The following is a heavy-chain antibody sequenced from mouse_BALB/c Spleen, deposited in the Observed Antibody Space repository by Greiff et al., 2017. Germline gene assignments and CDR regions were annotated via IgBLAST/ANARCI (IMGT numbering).Heavy chain of an antibody. CDR2: ISSGGSYT. CDR3: ARGGDGYFPSMDY. Sequence: EVKLQESGGDLVKPGGSLKLSCAASGFTFSSYGMSWVRQTPDKRLEWVATISSGGSYTYYPDSVKGRFTISRDNAKNTLYLQMSSLKSEDTAMYYCARGGDGYFPSMDYWGQGTSVTVSS. CDR1: GFTFSSYG. J-gene: IGHJ4*01. D-gene: IGHD2-3*01. V-gene: IGHV5-6*01.